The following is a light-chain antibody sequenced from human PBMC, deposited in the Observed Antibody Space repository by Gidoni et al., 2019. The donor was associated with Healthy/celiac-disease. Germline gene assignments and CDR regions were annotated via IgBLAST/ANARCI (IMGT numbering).Light chain of an antibody. CDR2: GAT. CDR3: QQYGSPWT. CDR1: QSVSSSY. J-gene: IGKJ1*01. V-gene: IGKV3-20*01. Sequence: EIVLTQSPGTLSLSPGERATLSCRASQSVSSSYLAWYQQKPGQAPRLLIDGATSRATGIPNRVSGSGSEADFTITISRLEPEDFAEYYCQQYGSPWTFGQGTKVEIK.